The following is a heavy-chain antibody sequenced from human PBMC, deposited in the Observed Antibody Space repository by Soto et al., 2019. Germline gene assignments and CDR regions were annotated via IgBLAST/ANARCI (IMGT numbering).Heavy chain of an antibody. Sequence: GGSLRLSCAASGFTFSSYAMHWVRQAPGKGLEWVAVISYDGSNKYYADSVKGRFTISRDNSKNTLYLQMNSLRAEDTAVYYCARQGAISAFDYWGQGTLVTVSS. CDR3: ARQGAISAFDY. CDR1: GFTFSSYA. J-gene: IGHJ4*02. V-gene: IGHV3-30-3*01. D-gene: IGHD3-16*02. CDR2: ISYDGSNK.